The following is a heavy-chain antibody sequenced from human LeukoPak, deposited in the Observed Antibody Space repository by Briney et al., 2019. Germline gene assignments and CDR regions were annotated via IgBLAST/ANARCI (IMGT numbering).Heavy chain of an antibody. Sequence: SETLSLTCTVSGGSISRHYWSWIRQPPGKGLEWIGYTYYSGSPNYNPSLKSRVTISVDTSKNQSSLKLSSVTAADTAVYYCARGGSGWYGYYYYYYMVVWGKGTTVTVSS. CDR3: ARGGSGWYGYYYYYYMVV. V-gene: IGHV4-59*11. D-gene: IGHD6-19*01. J-gene: IGHJ6*03. CDR2: TYYSGSP. CDR1: GGSISRHY.